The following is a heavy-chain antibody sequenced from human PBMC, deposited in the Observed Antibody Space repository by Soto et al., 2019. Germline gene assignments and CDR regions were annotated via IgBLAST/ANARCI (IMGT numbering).Heavy chain of an antibody. CDR3: ARDNYGRFDY. J-gene: IGHJ4*02. CDR2: IENDGRST. D-gene: IGHD4-17*01. Sequence: EVQLVESGGGLVQPGGSLRLSCAASGFTFSSFWMHWVSHLPWKGRVWISRIENDGRSTSYADSVQGRFTISRDDAKNTLYLQRNSMRAEDTAVYYFARDNYGRFDYWGQGSLVTVSS. CDR1: GFTFSSFW. V-gene: IGHV3-74*01.